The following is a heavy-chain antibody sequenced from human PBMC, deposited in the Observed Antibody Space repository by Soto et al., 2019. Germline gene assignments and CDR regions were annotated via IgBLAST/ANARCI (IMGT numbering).Heavy chain of an antibody. Sequence: QVQLQESGPGLVKPLQTLSLTCTVSGGSISSSGYYWPWIRQHPGKGLEWIGYIYYTGSTYYNPSLKSRLSISVDTSKNQFSLELISATAADTAVYYCARVTGATRAEFWGLGTLVTVSS. CDR1: GGSISSSGYY. CDR3: ARVTGATRAEF. CDR2: IYYTGST. V-gene: IGHV4-31*03. J-gene: IGHJ4*02. D-gene: IGHD3-10*01.